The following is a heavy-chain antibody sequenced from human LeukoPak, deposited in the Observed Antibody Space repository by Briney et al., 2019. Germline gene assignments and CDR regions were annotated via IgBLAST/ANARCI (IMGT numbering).Heavy chain of an antibody. CDR2: IKSKTDGGTT. V-gene: IGHV3-15*01. CDR1: GSTVHYAC. CDR3: TSYNTRYAFHI. Sequence: GGSLRLSYAVSGSTVHYACMSWVRQAPGKGLEWVGRIKSKTDGGTTDYAAPVKGRFTISRDDSKNTLYLEMNSLKTEDTAVYYCTSYNTRYAFHIWGQGTMVTVSS. D-gene: IGHD1-14*01. J-gene: IGHJ3*02.